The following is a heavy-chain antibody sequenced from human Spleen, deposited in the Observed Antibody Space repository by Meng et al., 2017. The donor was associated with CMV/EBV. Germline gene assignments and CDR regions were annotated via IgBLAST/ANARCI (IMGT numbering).Heavy chain of an antibody. CDR3: ARGDGYATFDY. J-gene: IGHJ4*02. CDR1: GGSISSGGYY. V-gene: IGHV4-31*03. CDR2: IYYSGST. D-gene: IGHD5-24*01. Sequence: SETLSLTCTVSGGSISSGGYYWSWIRQHPGQGLEWIGYIYYSGSTYHNPSLKSRLTISVDTSKNQFSLKVSSVTAAATAVYYCARGDGYATFDYWGQGTLVTVSS.